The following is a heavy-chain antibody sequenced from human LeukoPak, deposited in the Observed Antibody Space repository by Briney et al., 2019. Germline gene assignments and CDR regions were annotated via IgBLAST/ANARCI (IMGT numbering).Heavy chain of an antibody. D-gene: IGHD1-1*01. J-gene: IGHJ6*03. Sequence: PGGSLRLSCAASGFTFNNYAMSWVRQAPGMGLEWLSYIRGGGGATYYAASVKGRFTISRDNSKNTVYLQMGSLRAEDTAVYYCAKNRGGTYKYYMDVWGNGTTVTVSS. CDR1: GFTFNNYA. CDR3: AKNRGGTYKYYMDV. V-gene: IGHV3-23*01. CDR2: IRGGGGAT.